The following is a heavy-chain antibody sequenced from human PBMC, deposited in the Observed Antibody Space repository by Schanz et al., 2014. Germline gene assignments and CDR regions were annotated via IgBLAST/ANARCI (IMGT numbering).Heavy chain of an antibody. V-gene: IGHV1-69*04. CDR1: GGTFSSDT. J-gene: IGHJ4*02. CDR2: IVPIAGIT. CDR3: ARGRTFDY. Sequence: QVQLVQSWAEVKKPGSSVKVSCKASGGTFSSDTFSWVRQAPGQGLEWMGRIVPIAGITNYAQRFQGRVTITADKSSDTAYMELSSLRSEDTAVYYCARGRTFDYWGQGTLVTVSS.